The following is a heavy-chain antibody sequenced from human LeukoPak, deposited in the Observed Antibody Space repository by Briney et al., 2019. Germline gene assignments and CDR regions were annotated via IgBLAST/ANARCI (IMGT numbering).Heavy chain of an antibody. V-gene: IGHV4-38-2*01. D-gene: IGHD3-22*01. CDR2: IYDSGNT. CDR1: GFSISSNYC. J-gene: IGHJ4*02. Sequence: SETLSLTCAVSGFSISSNYCWGWIRQPPGKGLDWIGTIYDSGNTYYNPSLKSRVTISVDTSKNQFSLKLSSVTAADTAVYYCARSPDSPDYFDSSGYDYWGQGTLVTVSS. CDR3: ARSPDSPDYFDSSGYDY.